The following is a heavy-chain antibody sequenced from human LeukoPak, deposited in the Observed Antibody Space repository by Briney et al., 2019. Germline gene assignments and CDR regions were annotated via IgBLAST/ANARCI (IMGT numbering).Heavy chain of an antibody. CDR1: GGTFSSYA. Sequence: ASVKVSCKASGGTFSSYAISWVRQAPGQGLEWMGRIIPILGIANYAQKFQGRVTITADKSPSTAYMELSSLRSEDTAVYYCARTECSSTSCPIDYWGQGTLVTVSS. CDR3: ARTECSSTSCPIDY. J-gene: IGHJ4*02. CDR2: IIPILGIA. D-gene: IGHD2-2*01. V-gene: IGHV1-69*04.